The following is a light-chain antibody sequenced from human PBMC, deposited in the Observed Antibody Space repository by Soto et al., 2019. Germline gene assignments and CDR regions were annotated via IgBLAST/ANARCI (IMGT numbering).Light chain of an antibody. CDR2: DAS. Sequence: MTQSPSTLSATAGDRVTITCRASQSISSWLAWYQHKPGKAPKLLIYDASNLDSGVPSRFSGSGSGTEFTLTISGLLPEDFATYHCQQLNTLPFTFGQGTRLEIK. CDR1: QSISSW. CDR3: QQLNTLPFT. J-gene: IGKJ5*01. V-gene: IGKV1-5*01.